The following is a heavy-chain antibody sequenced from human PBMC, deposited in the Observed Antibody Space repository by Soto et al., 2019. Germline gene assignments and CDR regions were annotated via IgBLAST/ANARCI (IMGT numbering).Heavy chain of an antibody. J-gene: IGHJ3*02. V-gene: IGHV1-69*05. CDR2: IIPFFGTS. Sequence: QVHLVQSGAEVKKPGSSVKVSCKASGGNFRSESINWVRQAPGQGLEWMGGIIPFFGTSDYAQKFQGRLTITPDESTTPAYMELSSLRSQDKAVSYCARGHAVGGTSAAYDIWGQGTRVIVSS. CDR3: ARGHAVGGTSAAYDI. D-gene: IGHD2-15*01. CDR1: GGNFRSES.